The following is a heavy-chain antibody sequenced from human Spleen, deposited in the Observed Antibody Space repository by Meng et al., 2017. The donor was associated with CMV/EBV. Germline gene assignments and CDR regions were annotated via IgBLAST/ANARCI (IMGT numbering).Heavy chain of an antibody. CDR1: GGSINSTDNY. CDR3: VRDKFGVVTT. D-gene: IGHD3-3*01. V-gene: IGHV4-39*07. J-gene: IGHJ5*02. Sequence: SETLSLTCTVSGGSINSTDNYWGWIRQPPGKGLEWIGSLYYSGRTYYNRSLKSRVTISVDTSKNQCSLKVSSVTAADTAVYFCVRDKFGVVTTWGQGTLVTVSS. CDR2: LYYSGRT.